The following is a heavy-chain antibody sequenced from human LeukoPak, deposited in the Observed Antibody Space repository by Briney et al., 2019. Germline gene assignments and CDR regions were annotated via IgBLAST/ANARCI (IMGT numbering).Heavy chain of an antibody. V-gene: IGHV1-2*02. CDR1: GYTFTGYY. CDR3: ARDPYYDFWSGGVDY. Sequence: ASVKVSCKASGYTFTGYYMHWVRQAPGQGLEWMGWINPNSGGTNYAQKFQGRVTMTRDTSISTAYMELSRLRSDDTAVYYCARDPYYDFWSGGVDYWGQGTLVTVSS. J-gene: IGHJ4*02. CDR2: INPNSGGT. D-gene: IGHD3-3*01.